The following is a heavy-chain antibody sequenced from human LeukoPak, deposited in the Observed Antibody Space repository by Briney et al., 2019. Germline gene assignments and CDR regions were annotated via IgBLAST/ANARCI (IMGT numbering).Heavy chain of an antibody. Sequence: GGSLRLSCAASGFTFSSYVMSWVRRAPGKGLEWVSVIYSGGSTYYADSVKGRFTISRDNSKNTLYLQMNSLRAEDTAVYYCARSGYYYGSGSHFDYWGQGTLVTVSS. J-gene: IGHJ4*02. CDR2: IYSGGST. V-gene: IGHV3-53*01. D-gene: IGHD3-10*01. CDR1: GFTFSSYV. CDR3: ARSGYYYGSGSHFDY.